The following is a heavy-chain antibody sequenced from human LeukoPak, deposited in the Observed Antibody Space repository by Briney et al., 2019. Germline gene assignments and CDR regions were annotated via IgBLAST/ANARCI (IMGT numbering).Heavy chain of an antibody. J-gene: IGHJ4*02. CDR3: AKESGTYYDY. Sequence: PGGSLRLSCAVSGFTFSSYGIHWARQAPGKGLEWVAFIRYDGSNKYYVDSVKGRFTISRDNSKNTLFLQMNSLRAEDTAVYYCAKESGTYYDYWGQGTLVTVSS. CDR1: GFTFSSYG. CDR2: IRYDGSNK. D-gene: IGHD1-26*01. V-gene: IGHV3-30*02.